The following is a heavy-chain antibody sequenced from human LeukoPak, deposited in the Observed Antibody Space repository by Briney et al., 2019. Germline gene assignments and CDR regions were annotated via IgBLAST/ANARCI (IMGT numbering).Heavy chain of an antibody. D-gene: IGHD3-16*01. Sequence: GGSLRLSCAASGFTFSSYGMHWVRQAPGKGLEWVSVIYSGGSTYYADSVKGRFTISRDNSKNTLYLQMNSLRAEDTAVYYCARDGIMGRFDYWGQGTLVTVSS. CDR3: ARDGIMGRFDY. V-gene: IGHV3-66*01. J-gene: IGHJ4*02. CDR1: GFTFSSYG. CDR2: IYSGGST.